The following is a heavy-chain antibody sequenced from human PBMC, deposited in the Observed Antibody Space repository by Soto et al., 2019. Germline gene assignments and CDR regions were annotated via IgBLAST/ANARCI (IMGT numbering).Heavy chain of an antibody. Sequence: QLQLQESGPGLVKPSETLSLTCSVSGGSISSGGHHWGWIRQPPGKGLEWVGSISSGGTTSYNPSLRSRVTISVDTSKHQFSLKLSSVTAADTAIYYCARHRTGAVDIGFPFDDWGQGTLVTVSS. V-gene: IGHV4-39*01. CDR1: GGSISSGGHH. CDR3: ARHRTGAVDIGFPFDD. J-gene: IGHJ4*02. D-gene: IGHD2-15*01. CDR2: ISSGGTT.